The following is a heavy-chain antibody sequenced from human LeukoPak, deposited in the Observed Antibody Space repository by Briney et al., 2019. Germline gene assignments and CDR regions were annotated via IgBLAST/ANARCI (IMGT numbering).Heavy chain of an antibody. CDR2: IYYSGST. V-gene: IGHV4-59*01. CDR3: ARGLIPALGPWFDP. D-gene: IGHD2-2*02. J-gene: IGHJ5*02. CDR1: GGSISSYY. Sequence: SETLSLTCTVSGGSISSYYWSWIRQPPGKGLEWIGYIYYSGSTNYNPSLKSRVTISVDTSKNQFSLKLSSVTAADTAVYYCARGLIPALGPWFDPWGQGTLVTVSS.